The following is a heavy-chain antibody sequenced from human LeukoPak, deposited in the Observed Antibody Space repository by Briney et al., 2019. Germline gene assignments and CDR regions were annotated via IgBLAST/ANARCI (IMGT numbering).Heavy chain of an antibody. Sequence: GGSLRLSCAASGFTFSSYWMSWVRQAPGKGLEWVANIKRDGSEKYYLDSVKGGFTISRDNAKNSLYLQMNSLRAEDTAVYYCARDLAGPPQEAFDIWGQGTVVTVSS. J-gene: IGHJ3*02. CDR1: GFTFSSYW. CDR2: IKRDGSEK. CDR3: ARDLAGPPQEAFDI. V-gene: IGHV3-7*01.